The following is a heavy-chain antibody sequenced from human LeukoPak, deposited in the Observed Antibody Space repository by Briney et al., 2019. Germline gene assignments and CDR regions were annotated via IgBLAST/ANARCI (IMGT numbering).Heavy chain of an antibody. Sequence: GGSLRLSCAASGFTFSNYDMYWVRQAPGKGLEWVAVIWYDGSNKDYPDSVKGRFTISRDHSKNTLYLQMNGLRAEDTAVYYCARRMDYFFDYWGQGTLVTVSS. CDR1: GFTFSNYD. D-gene: IGHD3/OR15-3a*01. J-gene: IGHJ4*02. CDR2: IWYDGSNK. V-gene: IGHV3-33*01. CDR3: ARRMDYFFDY.